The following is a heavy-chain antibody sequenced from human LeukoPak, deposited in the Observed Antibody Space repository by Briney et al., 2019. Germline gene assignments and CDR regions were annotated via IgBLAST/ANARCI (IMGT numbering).Heavy chain of an antibody. D-gene: IGHD5-12*01. CDR3: ASYRYGYRGMDS. J-gene: IGHJ5*01. CDR2: VNYSGSI. CDR1: GDSFSGYY. V-gene: IGHV4-34*01. Sequence: SETLSLTCRVYGDSFSGYYWSWVRHPPGKGLEWLGEVNYSGSINYKPSLKSRVIISVDTSKNQFSLKLKSVTAADTAVYYCASYRYGYRGMDSWGQGTQVTVSS.